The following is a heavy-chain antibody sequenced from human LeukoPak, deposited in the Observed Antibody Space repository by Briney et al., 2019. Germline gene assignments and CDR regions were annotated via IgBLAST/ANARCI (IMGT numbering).Heavy chain of an antibody. CDR2: IKQDGSEK. D-gene: IGHD4-23*01. V-gene: IGHV3-7*03. CDR1: GFTFSSYW. Sequence: GGSLRLSCAASGFTFSSYWMSWVRQAPGKGLEWVANIKQDGSEKYYVDSVKGRFTISRDNAKNTLYLQMNNLRAEDTAVYYCARGPTGTTVVTVDYWGRGTLVTVSS. J-gene: IGHJ4*02. CDR3: ARGPTGTTVVTVDY.